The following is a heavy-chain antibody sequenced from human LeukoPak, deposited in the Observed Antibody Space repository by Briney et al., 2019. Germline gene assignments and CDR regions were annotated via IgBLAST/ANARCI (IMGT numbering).Heavy chain of an antibody. CDR1: GFSFSSFW. V-gene: IGHV3-74*01. CDR3: TKGGGVHSHSD. J-gene: IGHJ4*02. Sequence: GGALRLSCAASGFSFSSFWMHWVRQVPGKGLVWVSGINSDGTTTGYADSVKGRFTISRDNAKNTVSLQMSSLRAEDTAVYYCTKGGGVHSHSDWGQGTLVTVSS. CDR2: INSDGTTT. D-gene: IGHD2-15*01.